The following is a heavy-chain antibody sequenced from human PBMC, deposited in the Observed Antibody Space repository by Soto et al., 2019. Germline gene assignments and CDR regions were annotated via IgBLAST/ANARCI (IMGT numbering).Heavy chain of an antibody. V-gene: IGHV1-69*13. CDR2: IIPIFGTA. CDR3: ARDCPEYYYDSIRWFDP. J-gene: IGHJ5*02. CDR1: GGTFSSYA. Sequence: GASVKVSCKASGGTFSSYAISWVRQAPGQGLEWMGGIIPIFGTANYAQKFQGRVTITADESTSTAYMELSSLRSEDTAVYYCARDCPEYYYDSIRWFDPWGQGTLVTVSS. D-gene: IGHD3-22*01.